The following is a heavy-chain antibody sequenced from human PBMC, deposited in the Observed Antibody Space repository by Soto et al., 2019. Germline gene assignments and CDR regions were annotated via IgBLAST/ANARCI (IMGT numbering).Heavy chain of an antibody. D-gene: IGHD3-3*01. Sequence: GASVKVSCKASGGAFSSYAISWVRQAPGQGLEWMGGIIPIFGTANYAQNFQGRVTITADESTSTAYMELSSLRSEDTAVYYCARDMFDFTIFGVVYYYYYGMDVWGQGTTVTVSS. J-gene: IGHJ6*02. CDR1: GGAFSSYA. CDR2: IIPIFGTA. CDR3: ARDMFDFTIFGVVYYYYYGMDV. V-gene: IGHV1-69*13.